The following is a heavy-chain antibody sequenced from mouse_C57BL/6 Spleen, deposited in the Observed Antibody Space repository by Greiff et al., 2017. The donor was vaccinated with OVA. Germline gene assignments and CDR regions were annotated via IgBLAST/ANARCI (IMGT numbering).Heavy chain of an antibody. V-gene: IGHV1-50*01. J-gene: IGHJ4*01. CDR3: ARGGMVTGAMDY. CDR1: GYTFTSYW. CDR2: IDPSDSYT. Sequence: QVQLQQPGAELVKPGASVKLSCKASGYTFTSYWMQWVNQRPGQGLEWIGEIDPSDSYTNYNQKFKGKATLTVDTSSSTAYMQLSSLTSEDAAVYYCARGGMVTGAMDYWGQGTSVTVSS. D-gene: IGHD2-2*01.